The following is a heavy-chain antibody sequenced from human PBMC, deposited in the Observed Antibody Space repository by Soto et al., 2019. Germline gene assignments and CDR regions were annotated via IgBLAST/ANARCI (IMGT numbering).Heavy chain of an antibody. J-gene: IGHJ6*02. CDR1: GASISSTGYY. CDR2: IYYSGYT. D-gene: IGHD3-16*01. V-gene: IGHV4-39*01. CDR3: ARHNGPLYVGYYYDMDV. Sequence: PSETLSVTCTVSGASISSTGYYWGWIRQPPGQGLEWIGSIYYSGYTYYNPSLKSRVTISVDTSKNQFSLKLSSVTAADTAVYYCARHNGPLYVGYYYDMDVWGQGTTVTVSS.